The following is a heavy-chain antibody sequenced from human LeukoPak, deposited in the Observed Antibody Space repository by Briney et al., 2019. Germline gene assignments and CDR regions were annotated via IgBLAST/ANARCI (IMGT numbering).Heavy chain of an antibody. Sequence: SETLSLTCTVSGASISTSRDYWGWIRQPPGKGLEWIGSIYSSGNTYYNASLKSRVTMYIDTSKNQFSLKLSSVTAADTAMYYCAKSNGYGLIDYWGQGTLVTVSS. D-gene: IGHD5-12*01. V-gene: IGHV4-39*01. CDR1: GASISTSRDY. CDR3: AKSNGYGLIDY. J-gene: IGHJ4*02. CDR2: IYSSGNT.